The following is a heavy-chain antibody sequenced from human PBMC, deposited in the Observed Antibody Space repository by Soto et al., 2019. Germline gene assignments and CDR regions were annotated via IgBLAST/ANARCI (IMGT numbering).Heavy chain of an antibody. CDR1: GLTLSNAG. J-gene: IGHJ6*02. V-gene: IGHV3-15*01. CDR2: IKSKTDGGTT. Sequence: GWLLSPCSACGLTLSNAGMGWARQAPGTGLEWVGLIKSKTDGGTTDYAAPVKGRFTISRDDSKNTLYPHMNSLKTEDTAVYYCNTDNGWNYYYYGMDVWGQGTKVTVYS. CDR3: NTDNGWNYYYYGMDV.